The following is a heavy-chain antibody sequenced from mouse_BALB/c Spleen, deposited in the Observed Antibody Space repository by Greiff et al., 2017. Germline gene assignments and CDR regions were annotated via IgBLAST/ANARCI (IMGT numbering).Heavy chain of an antibody. J-gene: IGHJ2*01. V-gene: IGHV5-12-1*01. CDR2: ISSGGGST. CDR3: ARQGYYGDFDY. D-gene: IGHD1-1*02. CDR1: GFAFSSYD. Sequence: EVHLVESGGGLVKPGGSLKLSCAASGFAFSSYDMSWVRQTPEKRLEWVAYISSGGGSTYYPDTVKGRFTISRDNAKNTLYLQMSSLKSEDTAMYYCARQGYYGDFDYWGQGTTLTVSS.